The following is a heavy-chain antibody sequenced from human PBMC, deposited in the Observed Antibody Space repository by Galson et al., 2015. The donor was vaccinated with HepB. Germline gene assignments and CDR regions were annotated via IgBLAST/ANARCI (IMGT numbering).Heavy chain of an antibody. CDR1: GFSLSTSGMC. V-gene: IGHV2-70*01. Sequence: PALVKPTQTLTLTCTFSGFSLSTSGMCVSWIRQPPGKALEWLALIDWDDDKYYSTSLKTRLTISKDTSKNQVVLTMTNMDPVDTATYYCARILVDSSGYYDEAFDIWGRGTMVTVSS. J-gene: IGHJ3*02. CDR2: IDWDDDK. D-gene: IGHD3-22*01. CDR3: ARILVDSSGYYDEAFDI.